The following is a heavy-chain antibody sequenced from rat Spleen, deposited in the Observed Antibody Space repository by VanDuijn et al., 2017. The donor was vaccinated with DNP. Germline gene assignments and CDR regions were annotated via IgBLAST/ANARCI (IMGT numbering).Heavy chain of an antibody. J-gene: IGHJ2*01. CDR2: ISTGGGTT. CDR3: VRWNSGHFDY. Sequence: EVQLVESGGGLVQPGRSMKLSCAASGFTFSNSDMAWVRQAPTKGLDWFASISTGGGTTYYRDSVKGRFTISRDNAKSTLYLQMNSLRSEDMATYYCVRWNSGHFDYWGQGVMVTVSS. CDR1: GFTFSNSD. D-gene: IGHD4-3*01. V-gene: IGHV5-25*01.